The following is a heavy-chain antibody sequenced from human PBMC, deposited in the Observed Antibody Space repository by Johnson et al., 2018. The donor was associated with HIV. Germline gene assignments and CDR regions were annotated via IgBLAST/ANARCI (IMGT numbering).Heavy chain of an antibody. CDR1: GFTFSNAW. Sequence: VQLVESGGGLVKPGGSLRLSCAASGFTFSNAWMSWVRQAPGKGLEWVGRIKSKTDGGTTDYAAPVKGRFTISRDDSKNTLYLQMNSLKTEDTAVYYCTTFKVAPRIKAPTTSKATILVDAFDSWGQGTMVTVSS. J-gene: IGHJ3*02. CDR2: IKSKTDGGTT. V-gene: IGHV3-15*01. D-gene: IGHD1-26*01. CDR3: TTFKVAPRIKAPTTSKATILVDAFDS.